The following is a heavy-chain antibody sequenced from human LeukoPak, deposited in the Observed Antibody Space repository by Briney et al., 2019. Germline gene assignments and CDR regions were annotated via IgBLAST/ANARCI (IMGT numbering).Heavy chain of an antibody. CDR1: GYSITSAYY. D-gene: IGHD3-22*01. CDR2: IHHSGTT. J-gene: IGHJ4*02. Sequence: PSETLSLTCTVSGYSITSAYYWGWIRQPPGKGLEWIGNIHHSGTTYYNPSLKSRVTISVDTSKNQFSLKLTSVTAADTAVYYCARGDSYDSSGYYYWGQGTLVTVSS. CDR3: ARGDSYDSSGYYY. V-gene: IGHV4-38-2*02.